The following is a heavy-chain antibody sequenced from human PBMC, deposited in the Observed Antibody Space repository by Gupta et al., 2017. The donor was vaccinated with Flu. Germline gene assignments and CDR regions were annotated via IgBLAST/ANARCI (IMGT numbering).Heavy chain of an antibody. J-gene: IGHJ4*02. D-gene: IGHD1-26*01. CDR3: ARGGSYYMPFSYFDY. CDR1: SFC. Sequence: SFCITWVRQAPGQGLEWVGWISPYTGDTNYAQNLQDRVTVTTDTSTNTAYMELRSLTSDDTAIYYCARGGSYYMPFSYFDYWGQGTLITVSS. CDR2: ISPYTGDT. V-gene: IGHV1-18*01.